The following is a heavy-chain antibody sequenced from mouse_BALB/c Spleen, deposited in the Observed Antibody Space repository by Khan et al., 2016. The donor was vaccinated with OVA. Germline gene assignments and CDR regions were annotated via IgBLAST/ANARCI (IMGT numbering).Heavy chain of an antibody. Sequence: EVQLQQSGPELVKPGASVKISCKTSGYTFTEYSVHWVKQSLGQSLDWIGVINPKSGGTAYNQKFKGKATLTVDKSSSTAYMEFRSLTSEDSAVYYCARDAGRYWGQGTSVTVAS. CDR3: ARDAGRY. V-gene: IGHV1-18*01. CDR1: GYTFTEYS. J-gene: IGHJ4*01. D-gene: IGHD3-3*01. CDR2: INPKSGGT.